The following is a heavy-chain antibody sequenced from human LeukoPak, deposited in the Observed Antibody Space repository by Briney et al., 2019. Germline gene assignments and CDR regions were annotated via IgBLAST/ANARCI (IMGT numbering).Heavy chain of an antibody. V-gene: IGHV4-39*01. Sequence: SETLSLTCTVSGGSISSSSYYWGWIRQPPGKGLEWIGSIYYSGSTYYNPSLKSRVTISVDTSKNQFSLKLSSVTAADTAVYYCARSPTSYDYVWGSYRKNNWFDPWGQGTLVTVSS. CDR2: IYYSGST. CDR1: GGSISSSSYY. CDR3: ARSPTSYDYVWGSYRKNNWFDP. D-gene: IGHD3-16*02. J-gene: IGHJ5*02.